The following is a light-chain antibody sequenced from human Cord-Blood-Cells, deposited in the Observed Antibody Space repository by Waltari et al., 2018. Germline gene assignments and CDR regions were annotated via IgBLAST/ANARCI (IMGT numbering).Light chain of an antibody. CDR3: GTWDSSLSAYV. J-gene: IGLJ1*01. Sequence: QSVLTQPPSVSAAPGQKVTISCSGSSSNIGNNYVSWYQHLPGTAPKLLIYDNNKRPSGIPDRFSGSKSGTSATLGITGRQTGDEADYYCGTWDSSLSAYVFGTGTKVTVL. CDR2: DNN. CDR1: SSNIGNNY. V-gene: IGLV1-51*01.